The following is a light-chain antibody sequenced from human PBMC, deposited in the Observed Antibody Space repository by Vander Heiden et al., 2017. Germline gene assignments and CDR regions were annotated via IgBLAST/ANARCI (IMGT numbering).Light chain of an antibody. CDR1: QGISSY. Sequence: IQLTQSPSSLSPSVGDRVPITCRASQGISSYLAWYQQKPGQAPKLLIYAASTLQSGVPSRFSGSGSGTDFTLTISSLQPEDFATYYCQQLNSYPITFGQGTRLEIK. CDR3: QQLNSYPIT. CDR2: AAS. J-gene: IGKJ5*01. V-gene: IGKV1-9*01.